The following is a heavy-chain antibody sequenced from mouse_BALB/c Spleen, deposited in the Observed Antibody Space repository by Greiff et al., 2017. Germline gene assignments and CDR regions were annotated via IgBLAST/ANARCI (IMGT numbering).Heavy chain of an antibody. J-gene: IGHJ4*01. CDR3: AREDGYDRRAMDY. D-gene: IGHD2-2*01. CDR2: IDPYNGGT. CDR1: GYAFTSYN. Sequence: VQLQQSGPELVKPGASVKVSCKASGYAFTSYNMYWVKQSHGKSLEWIGYIDPYNGGTSYKQKFKGKATLTVDKSSSTAYMHLNSLTSEDAAIYYWAREDGYDRRAMDYWGQGTSVTVSS. V-gene: IGHV1S135*01.